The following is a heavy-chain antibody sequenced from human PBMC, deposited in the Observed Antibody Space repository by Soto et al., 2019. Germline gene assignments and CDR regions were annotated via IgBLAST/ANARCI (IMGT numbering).Heavy chain of an antibody. CDR3: ARGRQLVRRNNWFDP. Sequence: GGSLRLSCAASGFTFSSYAMHWVRQAPGKGLEWVAVISYDGSNKYYADSVKGRFTISRDNSKNTLYLQMNSLRAEDTAVYYCARGRQLVRRNNWFDPWGQGTLVTVSS. J-gene: IGHJ5*02. D-gene: IGHD6-13*01. CDR2: ISYDGSNK. CDR1: GFTFSSYA. V-gene: IGHV3-30-3*01.